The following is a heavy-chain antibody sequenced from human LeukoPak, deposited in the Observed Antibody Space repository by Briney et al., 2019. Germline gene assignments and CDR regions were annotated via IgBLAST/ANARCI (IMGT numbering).Heavy chain of an antibody. D-gene: IGHD3-22*01. CDR3: ARPYYYDSRIDP. V-gene: IGHV4-30-4*01. Sequence: SETLSLTCTVSGGSISSSSYYWSWIRQPPGKGLEWIAYMYYSGSTYYNPSLKSRVTMSADTSKNQLSLKLSSVTAADTAVYYCARPYYYDSRIDPWGQGILVTVSS. J-gene: IGHJ5*02. CDR1: GGSISSSSYY. CDR2: MYYSGST.